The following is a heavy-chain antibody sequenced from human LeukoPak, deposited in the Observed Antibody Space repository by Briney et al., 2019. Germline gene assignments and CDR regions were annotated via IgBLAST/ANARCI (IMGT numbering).Heavy chain of an antibody. CDR2: VNPSGDST. J-gene: IGHJ4*02. D-gene: IGHD5-18*01. Sequence: APVKVSCKASGYTFIRYYIHWVRQAPGQGLEWMGIVNPSGDSTNYAQKFQGRVTMTRDTSTSTVYMELSSLRSEDTAVYYCARVEIEGQKVTMDYWGQGTLVTVSS. CDR3: ARVEIEGQKVTMDY. CDR1: GYTFIRYY. V-gene: IGHV1-46*01.